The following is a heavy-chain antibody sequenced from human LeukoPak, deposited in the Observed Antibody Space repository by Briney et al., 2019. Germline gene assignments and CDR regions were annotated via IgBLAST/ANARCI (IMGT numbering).Heavy chain of an antibody. D-gene: IGHD3-10*01. CDR1: GFTFRNYR. V-gene: IGHV3-33*08. CDR2: IWNDGSNK. CDR3: ARASGPFDY. J-gene: IGHJ4*02. Sequence: PGGSLRLSCAASGFTFRNYRMHWVRQAPGKGLEWVAVIWNDGSNKYYADSVKGRFTISRDNSKSTLYLQMNSLRAEDTAVYSCARASGPFDYWGQGTLVTVSS.